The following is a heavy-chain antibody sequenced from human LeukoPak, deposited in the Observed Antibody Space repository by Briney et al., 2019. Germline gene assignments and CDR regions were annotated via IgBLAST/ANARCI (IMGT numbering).Heavy chain of an antibody. Sequence: NPSETLSLTCAVYGGSFSNYYWSWIRQPPGKGLEWIGEIKHSGSTNYNPSLKSRVTTSVDTSKNQFSLNLRSVTAADTAVYYCARGLRGGGSYAMDVWGQGTTVTVYS. D-gene: IGHD2-15*01. CDR1: GGSFSNYY. J-gene: IGHJ6*01. V-gene: IGHV4-34*01. CDR3: ARGLRGGGSYAMDV. CDR2: IKHSGST.